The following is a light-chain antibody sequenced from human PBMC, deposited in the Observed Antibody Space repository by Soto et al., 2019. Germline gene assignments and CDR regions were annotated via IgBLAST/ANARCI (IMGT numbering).Light chain of an antibody. Sequence: QSALTQPASVSGSPGQSITISCTGTSSDVGGYNYVSWYQQHPGKAPKLMIYDVSNRPSGVSNRFSGSKSGNTASLTISGLQAEDEADYYCSSYTSSSPWYVFGTGTQLTVL. CDR2: DVS. CDR3: SSYTSSSPWYV. CDR1: SSDVGGYNY. V-gene: IGLV2-14*01. J-gene: IGLJ1*01.